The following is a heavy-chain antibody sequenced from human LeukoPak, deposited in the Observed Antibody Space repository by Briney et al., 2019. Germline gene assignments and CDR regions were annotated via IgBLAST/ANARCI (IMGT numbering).Heavy chain of an antibody. CDR2: ISYDGSNK. CDR1: GFTFSSYG. CDR3: ATLSDIVVVPAAMPLDY. Sequence: GGSLRLSCAASGFTFSSYGMHWVRQAPGKGLEWVAVISYDGSNKYYADSVKGRFTISRDNSKNTLYLQMSSLRAEDTAVYYCATLSDIVVVPAAMPLDYWGQGTLVTVSS. D-gene: IGHD2-2*01. J-gene: IGHJ4*02. V-gene: IGHV3-30*03.